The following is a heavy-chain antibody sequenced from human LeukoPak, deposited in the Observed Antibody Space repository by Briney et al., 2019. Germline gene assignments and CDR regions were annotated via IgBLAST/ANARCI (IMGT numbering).Heavy chain of an antibody. CDR1: GFNFDDYA. CDR3: TRRAARWQFDL. V-gene: IGHV3-9*01. Sequence: GRALRLSCAVSGFNFDDYAMQWVRQAPGRGLEWVSGINWKTGNGIYADSVKGRFTISRDNAKNSLYLQMSSLRAEDTALYYCTRRAARWQFDLWGRGTLLTVSS. J-gene: IGHJ2*01. CDR2: INWKTGNG. D-gene: IGHD5-24*01.